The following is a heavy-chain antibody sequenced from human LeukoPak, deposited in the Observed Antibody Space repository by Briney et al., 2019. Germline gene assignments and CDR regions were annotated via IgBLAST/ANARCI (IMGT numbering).Heavy chain of an antibody. V-gene: IGHV3-23*01. CDR3: AKDLSDSSAFLVLHDAFDI. D-gene: IGHD3-22*01. CDR2: ISNNGGYA. CDR1: GFTFSSSA. Sequence: GGSLRLSCAASGFTFSSSAMSWVRQAPGKGLEWVSAISNNGGYAYYADSVKGRFTISRDNSKNTLYLQMNSLRAEDTAVYYCAKDLSDSSAFLVLHDAFDIWGQGTMVTVSS. J-gene: IGHJ3*02.